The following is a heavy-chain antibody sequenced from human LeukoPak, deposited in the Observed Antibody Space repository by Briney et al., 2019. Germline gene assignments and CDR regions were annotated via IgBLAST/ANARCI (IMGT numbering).Heavy chain of an antibody. CDR2: ISYDGNAK. D-gene: IGHD1-26*01. Sequence: PGRSLRLSCAASGFTFSSHSMHWVRQAPGRGLEWVAVISYDGNAKNHADSVKGRFTISRDNSKNTLFLQMNSLRADDTAVYYWARERQNHSGNYFDCWGQGTLVTVSS. V-gene: IGHV3-30-3*01. J-gene: IGHJ4*02. CDR1: GFTFSSHS. CDR3: ARERQNHSGNYFDC.